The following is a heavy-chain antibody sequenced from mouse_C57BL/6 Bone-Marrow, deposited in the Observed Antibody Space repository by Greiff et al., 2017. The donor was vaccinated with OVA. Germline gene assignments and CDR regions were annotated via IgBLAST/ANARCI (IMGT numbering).Heavy chain of an antibody. Sequence: EVHLVESGEGLVKPGGSLKLSCAASGFTFSSYAMSWVRQTPEKRLEWVAYISSGGDYIYYADTVKGRFTISRDNARNTLYLQMSSLKSEDTAMYYCTNIYYYGSRGSWFAYWGQGTLVTVSA. CDR2: ISSGGDYI. CDR1: GFTFSSYA. V-gene: IGHV5-9-1*02. J-gene: IGHJ3*01. CDR3: TNIYYYGSRGSWFAY. D-gene: IGHD1-1*01.